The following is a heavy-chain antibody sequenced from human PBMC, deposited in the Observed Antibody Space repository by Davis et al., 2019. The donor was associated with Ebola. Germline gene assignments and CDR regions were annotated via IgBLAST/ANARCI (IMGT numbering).Heavy chain of an antibody. CDR1: GFTFSSYE. CDR3: ARGQESSYTVKWARFDS. Sequence: GGSLRLSCAASGFTFSSYEMNWVRQAPGKGLEWVSYISSNSGTMYYADSVKGRFTISRDNAKNSLYLQMNSLRVEDTAVYFCARGQESSYTVKWARFDSWGQGILVTVSS. V-gene: IGHV3-48*03. D-gene: IGHD1-26*01. J-gene: IGHJ4*02. CDR2: ISSNSGTM.